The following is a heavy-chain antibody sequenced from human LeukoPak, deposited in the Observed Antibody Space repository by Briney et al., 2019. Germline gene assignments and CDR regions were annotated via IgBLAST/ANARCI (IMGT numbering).Heavy chain of an antibody. V-gene: IGHV1-2*02. CDR2: INPNSGGT. CDR1: GYAFTGYY. J-gene: IGHJ1*01. Sequence: ASVKVSCKASGYAFTGYYMHWGRQAPGQGLEWMGWINPNSGGTNYAQKFQGRVTMTRDTSISTAYMELSRLRSDDTAVYYCGSEHYYDSSGYYKNKEYFQHWGQGTLVTVSS. CDR3: GSEHYYDSSGYYKNKEYFQH. D-gene: IGHD3-22*01.